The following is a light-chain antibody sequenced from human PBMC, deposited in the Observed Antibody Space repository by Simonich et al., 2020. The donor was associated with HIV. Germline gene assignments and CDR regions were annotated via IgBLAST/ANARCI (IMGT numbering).Light chain of an antibody. J-gene: IGLJ2*01. CDR1: SSDVGVYDY. CDR3: SSYTSSNTWV. CDR2: DVN. Sequence: QSALTQPASVSGSPGQSITISCTGTSSDVGVYDYVSWYQHHPGKAPKLMIYDVNKRPSGVSNRFSGSKSGNTASLTISGLQAEDEANYYCSSYTSSNTWVFGGGTKLTVL. V-gene: IGLV2-14*03.